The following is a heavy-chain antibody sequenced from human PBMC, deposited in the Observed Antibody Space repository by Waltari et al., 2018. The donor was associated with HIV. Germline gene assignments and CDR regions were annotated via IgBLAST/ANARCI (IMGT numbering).Heavy chain of an antibody. CDR1: GYSFTSYW. CDR3: ARQLRAVAGGRGFDP. Sequence: EVQLVQSGAEVKKPGESLKISCKGSGYSFTSYWIGWVRQMPGKGLEWMGIIYPGGSDTRYSPSFQGQVTISADKSISTAYLQWSSLKASDTAMYYCARQLRAVAGGRGFDPWGQGTLVTVSS. V-gene: IGHV5-51*01. CDR2: IYPGGSDT. D-gene: IGHD6-19*01. J-gene: IGHJ5*02.